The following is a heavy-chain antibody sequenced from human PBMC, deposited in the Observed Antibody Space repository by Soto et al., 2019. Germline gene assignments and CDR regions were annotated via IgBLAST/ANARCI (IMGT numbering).Heavy chain of an antibody. CDR3: ARDKYCSGGSCRKNWFDP. V-gene: IGHV4-59*01. CDR1: GGSISSTY. Sequence: ETLSLTCTVSGGSISSTYWSWIRQPPGKGLEWLAYIYDDGSANYNPSLKSRATISLDMSKNQFSLKLTSVTAADTAVYYCARDKYCSGGSCRKNWFDPWGQGTLVTVSS. D-gene: IGHD2-15*01. J-gene: IGHJ5*02. CDR2: IYDDGSA.